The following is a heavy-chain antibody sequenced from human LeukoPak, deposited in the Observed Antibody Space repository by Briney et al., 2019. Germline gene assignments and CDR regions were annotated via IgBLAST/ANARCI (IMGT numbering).Heavy chain of an antibody. J-gene: IGHJ1*01. CDR3: AKDGSWGWELLGYFQH. Sequence: AGGSLRLSCAASGFTFSSYSMNWVRQAPGKGLEWVSYISSSSSTIYYADSVKGRFTISRDNAKNSLYLQMNSLRAEDTAVYYCAKDGSWGWELLGYFQHWGQGTLVTVSS. V-gene: IGHV3-48*01. D-gene: IGHD1-26*01. CDR1: GFTFSSYS. CDR2: ISSSSSTI.